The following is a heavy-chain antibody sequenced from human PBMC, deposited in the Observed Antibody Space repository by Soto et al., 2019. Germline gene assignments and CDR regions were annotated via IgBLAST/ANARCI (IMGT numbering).Heavy chain of an antibody. CDR3: AKDQSSTSRYGVDV. Sequence: QVQLEESGGGVVQPGGSLTLSCAVSGFTFSSYGMHWVRQAPGKGLEWGAVISYDGSNKYYADSVKGRFTISRDNSKNTLYLQMNSLRAADTAVYYCAKDQSSTSRYGVDVWGQGTTVTVSS. J-gene: IGHJ6*02. V-gene: IGHV3-30*18. CDR1: GFTFSSYG. CDR2: ISYDGSNK. D-gene: IGHD2-2*01.